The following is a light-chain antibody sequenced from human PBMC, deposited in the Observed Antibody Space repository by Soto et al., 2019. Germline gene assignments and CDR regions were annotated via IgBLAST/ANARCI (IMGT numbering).Light chain of an antibody. Sequence: QPVLPQPPSASGTPGQRVTISCSGSSSNIGNNAVNWYQQFPGTAPHLLIFNNNQRPSGVPDRFSGSKSGTSASLAISGLQSEDEADYYCAAWDDSLTAVVFGGGTQLTVL. V-gene: IGLV1-44*01. CDR3: AAWDDSLTAVV. CDR1: SSNIGNNA. J-gene: IGLJ2*01. CDR2: NNN.